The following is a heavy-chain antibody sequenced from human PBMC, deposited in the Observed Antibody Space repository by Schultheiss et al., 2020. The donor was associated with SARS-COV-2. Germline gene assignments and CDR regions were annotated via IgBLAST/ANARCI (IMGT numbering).Heavy chain of an antibody. CDR3: AKGKGQQMALDM. D-gene: IGHD6-13*01. CDR1: GFTFRSYA. V-gene: IGHV3-23*01. J-gene: IGHJ3*02. Sequence: GGSLRLSCAASGFTFRSYAMTWVRQAPGKGLQWVSAITGNGASTFYADSVKGRFTISRDNSKNTLYLQMNSLRAEDTAVYFCAKGKGQQMALDMWGQGTLDTV. CDR2: ITGNGAST.